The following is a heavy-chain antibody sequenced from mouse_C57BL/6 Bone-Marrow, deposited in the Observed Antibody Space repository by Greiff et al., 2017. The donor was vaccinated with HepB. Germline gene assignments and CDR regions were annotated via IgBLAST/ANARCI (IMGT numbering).Heavy chain of an antibody. V-gene: IGHV5-6*01. CDR1: GFTFSSYG. CDR3: ARSYGAY. CDR2: ISSGGSYT. J-gene: IGHJ3*01. D-gene: IGHD1-1*02. Sequence: EVKLMESGGDLVKPGGSLKLSCAASGFTFSSYGMSWVRQTPDKRLEWVATISSGGSYTYYPDSVKGRFTISRDNAKNTLYLQMSSLKSEDTAMYYCARSYGAYWGQGTLVTVSA.